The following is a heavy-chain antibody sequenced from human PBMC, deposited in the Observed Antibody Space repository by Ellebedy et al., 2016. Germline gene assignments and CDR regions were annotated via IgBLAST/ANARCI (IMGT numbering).Heavy chain of an antibody. CDR2: LYSGGTI. V-gene: IGHV3-66*01. J-gene: IGHJ4*02. D-gene: IGHD1-14*01. CDR1: GFIVSSNY. CDR3: ARGNEIPGPEPLDN. Sequence: GGSLRLSCAASGFIVSSNYMSWVRQAPGKGLEWVATLYSGGTILYADSVKGRFTISRDNSKNTLYLQMNNLRAEDTALYYYARGNEIPGPEPLDNWGQGTLVTVSS.